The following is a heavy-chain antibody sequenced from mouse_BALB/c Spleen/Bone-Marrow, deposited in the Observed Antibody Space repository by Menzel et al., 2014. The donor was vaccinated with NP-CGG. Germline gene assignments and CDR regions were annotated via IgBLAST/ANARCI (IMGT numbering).Heavy chain of an antibody. Sequence: EVKLMESGGGLVQPGGSLKLSCAASGFDFSRYWMTWVRQAPGKGLEWIREINPDSSTINYTPSLKDKFIISRDNAKNTLYLQMNEVRSEDTALYYCAKNYYYGYVAYWGQGTLVTVSA. CDR1: GFDFSRYW. J-gene: IGHJ3*01. V-gene: IGHV4-1*02. CDR3: AKNYYYGYVAY. CDR2: INPDSSTI. D-gene: IGHD1-2*01.